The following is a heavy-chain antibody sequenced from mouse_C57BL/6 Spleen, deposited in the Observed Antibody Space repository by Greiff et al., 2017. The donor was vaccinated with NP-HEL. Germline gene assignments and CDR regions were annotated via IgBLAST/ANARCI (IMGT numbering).Heavy chain of an antibody. D-gene: IGHD1-1*01. V-gene: IGHV5-4*03. Sequence: EVMLVESGGGLVKPGGSLKLSCAASGFTFSSYAMSWVRQTPEKRLEWVATLSDGGSYTYYPDNVKGRFTISRDNAKNNLYLQMSHLKSEDTAMYYCARGYYGSSPYYFDYWGQGTTLTVSS. CDR3: ARGYYGSSPYYFDY. CDR2: LSDGGSYT. CDR1: GFTFSSYA. J-gene: IGHJ2*01.